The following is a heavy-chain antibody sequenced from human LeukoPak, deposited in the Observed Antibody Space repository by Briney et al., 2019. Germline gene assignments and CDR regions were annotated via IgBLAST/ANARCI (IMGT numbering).Heavy chain of an antibody. D-gene: IGHD6-13*01. Sequence: ASVKVSCKASGGTFSSYAISWVRQAPGQGLEWMGRINPNSGGTNYAQKFQGRVTMTRDTSISTAYMELSRLRSDDTAVYYCARRSSSWYYYGMDVWGQGTTVTVSS. CDR1: GGTFSSYA. V-gene: IGHV1-2*06. CDR2: INPNSGGT. J-gene: IGHJ6*02. CDR3: ARRSSSWYYYGMDV.